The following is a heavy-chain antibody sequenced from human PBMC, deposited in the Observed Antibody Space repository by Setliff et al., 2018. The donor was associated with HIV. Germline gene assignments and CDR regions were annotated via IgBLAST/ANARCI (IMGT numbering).Heavy chain of an antibody. V-gene: IGHV1-8*02. D-gene: IGHD3-10*01. CDR3: ARGKGVRGVIITGGLDV. CDR1: GSTFNNYD. CDR2: MNLNSDVA. J-gene: IGHJ6*03. Sequence: ASVKVSCKSSGSTFNNYDIIWLRQATGQGPEWLGWMNLNSDVAGYAPGFHDRLTMTRSTSMDTTNLELRSLRSEDTAVYYCARGKGVRGVIITGGLDVWGKGTTVTV.